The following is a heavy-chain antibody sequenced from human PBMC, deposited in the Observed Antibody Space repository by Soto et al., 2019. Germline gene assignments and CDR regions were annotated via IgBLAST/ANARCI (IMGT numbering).Heavy chain of an antibody. V-gene: IGHV4-34*01. CDR1: GGSFSGYY. CDR3: ARGSRLTNYYGSGSYYRSYYYFDY. CDR2: INHSGST. Sequence: QVQLQQWGAGLLKPSETLSLTCAVYGGSFSGYYWSWIRQPPGKGLEWIGEINHSGSTNYNPSLKSRVTISVDTSKNQFSLKLSSVTAADTAVYYCARGSRLTNYYGSGSYYRSYYYFDYWGQGTLVTVSS. J-gene: IGHJ4*02. D-gene: IGHD3-10*01.